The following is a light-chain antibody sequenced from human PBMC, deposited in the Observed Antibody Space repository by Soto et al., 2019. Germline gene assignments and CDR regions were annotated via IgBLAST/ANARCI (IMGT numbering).Light chain of an antibody. J-gene: IGLJ1*01. V-gene: IGLV2-14*01. CDR1: SSDVGAYNY. CDR2: DVS. Sequence: QSVLTQPASVSGSPGQSIAISCTGTSSDVGAYNYVSWYQQHPGKAPKLMIYDVSHRPSGASDRFSGSKSGNTASLTTSGLQPEDEADYYCTSYTSSSTYVFGTGTKLTVL. CDR3: TSYTSSSTYV.